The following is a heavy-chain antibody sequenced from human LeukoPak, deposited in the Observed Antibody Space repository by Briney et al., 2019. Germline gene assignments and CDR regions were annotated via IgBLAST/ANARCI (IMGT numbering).Heavy chain of an antibody. CDR2: IIPIFGTA. Sequence: GASVKVSCKASGGTFSSYAISWVRQAPGQGLEWMGGIIPIFGTANYAQKFRGRVTITTDESTSTAYMELSSLRSEDTAVYYCARGGLELRSLDYWGQGTLVTVSS. V-gene: IGHV1-69*05. CDR1: GGTFSSYA. J-gene: IGHJ4*02. CDR3: ARGGLELRSLDY. D-gene: IGHD1-7*01.